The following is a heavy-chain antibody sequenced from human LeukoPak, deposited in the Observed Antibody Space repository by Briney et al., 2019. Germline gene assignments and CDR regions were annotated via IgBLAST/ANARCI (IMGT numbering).Heavy chain of an antibody. J-gene: IGHJ6*02. CDR3: ARTIQYYDFWSGYYTGPTYYYYGMDV. Sequence: ASVKVSCKASGYTFTSYGISWVRQAPGQGLEWMGWISAYNGNTNYAQKLQGRVTMTTDTSTSTAYMELRSLRSDDTAVYYCARTIQYYDFWSGYYTGPTYYYYGMDVWGQGTTVTVSS. D-gene: IGHD3-3*01. CDR2: ISAYNGNT. CDR1: GYTFTSYG. V-gene: IGHV1-18*01.